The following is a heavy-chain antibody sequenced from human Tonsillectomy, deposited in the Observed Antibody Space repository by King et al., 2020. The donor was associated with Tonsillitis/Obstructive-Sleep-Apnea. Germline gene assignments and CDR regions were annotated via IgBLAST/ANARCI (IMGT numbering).Heavy chain of an antibody. D-gene: IGHD2-15*01. V-gene: IGHV3-11*06. J-gene: IGHJ6*02. CDR1: GFTFSDYY. CDR3: ARDRFLGAIVVPSYYGMDV. Sequence: VQLVESGGGLVKPGGSLRLSCAASGFTFSDYYMSWIRQAPGKGLEWVSYISTSSSTNYADSVKGRFTISRDNAKNSLHLQMNSLRAEDTAVYYCARDRFLGAIVVPSYYGMDVWGQGTTVTVSS. CDR2: ISTSSST.